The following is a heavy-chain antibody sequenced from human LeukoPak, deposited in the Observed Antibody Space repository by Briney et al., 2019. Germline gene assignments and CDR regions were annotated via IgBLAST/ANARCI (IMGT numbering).Heavy chain of an antibody. Sequence: SETLSLTCTVSGDSISSSYWSWIRQTPGKGLEWIGHIYYSGSTNYNPSLKSRVTISVDTSKNQFSLKLSSVTAADTAVYYCARPLTVAATVYGYWGQGTLVTVSS. J-gene: IGHJ4*02. CDR3: ARPLTVAATVYGY. CDR1: GDSISSSY. CDR2: IYYSGST. D-gene: IGHD5/OR15-5a*01. V-gene: IGHV4-59*08.